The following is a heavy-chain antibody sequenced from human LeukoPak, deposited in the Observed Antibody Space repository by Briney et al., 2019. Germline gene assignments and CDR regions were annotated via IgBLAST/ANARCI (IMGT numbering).Heavy chain of an antibody. CDR2: ISSSGSTI. CDR3: ARGGSGNWNAPFDY. V-gene: IGHV3-11*04. Sequence: GGSLRLSCAVSGFTFSDYYMNWIRQAPGKGLEWVSYISSSGSTIYYADSVKGRFTISRDNAKNSLYLQMNSLRTEDTAVYYCARGGSGNWNAPFDYWGQGTLVTVSS. D-gene: IGHD1-1*01. J-gene: IGHJ4*02. CDR1: GFTFSDYY.